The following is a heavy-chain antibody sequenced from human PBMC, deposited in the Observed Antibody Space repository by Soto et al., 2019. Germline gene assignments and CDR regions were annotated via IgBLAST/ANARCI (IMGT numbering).Heavy chain of an antibody. V-gene: IGHV4-4*07. D-gene: IGHD1-26*01. Sequence: SETLSLTCTVSGGSISSYYWSWIRQPAGKGLEWIGRIYASGTTNYNPSLKSRVTMSVDASKNQFSLKLNSVTAADTAVYYCARSSGSYSLLNYWGQGTLVTVSS. J-gene: IGHJ4*02. CDR3: ARSSGSYSLLNY. CDR2: IYASGTT. CDR1: GGSISSYY.